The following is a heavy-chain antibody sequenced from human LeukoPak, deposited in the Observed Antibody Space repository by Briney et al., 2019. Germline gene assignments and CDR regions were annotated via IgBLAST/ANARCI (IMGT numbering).Heavy chain of an antibody. Sequence: PGGPLRLSCAASGFTFSSYWMSWVRQAPGKGLEWVANIKQDGSEKYYVDSVKGRFTISRDNSKNTLYLQMNSLRAEDTAVYYCAKGEWFFDYWGQGTLVTVSS. J-gene: IGHJ4*02. CDR2: IKQDGSEK. V-gene: IGHV3-7*03. CDR1: GFTFSSYW. CDR3: AKGEWFFDY. D-gene: IGHD3-3*01.